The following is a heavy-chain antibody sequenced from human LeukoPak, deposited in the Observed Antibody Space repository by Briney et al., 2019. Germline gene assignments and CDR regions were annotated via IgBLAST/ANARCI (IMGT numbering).Heavy chain of an antibody. V-gene: IGHV4-59*01. CDR3: ARDRSGSYLNWFDP. Sequence: PSETLSPTCTVSGSSISSYYWSWIRQPPGKGLEWIGYIYYSGSTNYNPSLKSRVTISVDTSKNQFSLKLSSVTAADTAVYYCARDRSGSYLNWFDPWGKGTTVTVSS. J-gene: IGHJ5*01. CDR1: GSSISSYY. CDR2: IYYSGST. D-gene: IGHD1-26*01.